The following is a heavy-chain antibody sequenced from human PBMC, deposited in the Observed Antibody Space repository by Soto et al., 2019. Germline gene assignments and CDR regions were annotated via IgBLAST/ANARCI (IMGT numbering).Heavy chain of an antibody. CDR1: GYTITSYY. Sequence: ASVKVSCKASGYTITSYYMHWVRQAPGQGLEWMGIINPSSSATRYSQKFQGRVTMTRDVSTSTVYMEMSGLRSEDTAVYYCARGYCSSGICYRLYSYDIHVWGTGTTLSV. D-gene: IGHD2-15*01. CDR3: ARGYCSSGICYRLYSYDIHV. J-gene: IGHJ6*03. CDR2: INPSSSAT. V-gene: IGHV1-46*01.